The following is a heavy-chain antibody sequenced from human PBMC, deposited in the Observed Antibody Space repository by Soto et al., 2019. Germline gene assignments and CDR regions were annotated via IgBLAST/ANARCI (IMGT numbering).Heavy chain of an antibody. D-gene: IGHD3-10*01. Sequence: ASVKVSCKVSGYTLTELSMHWVRQAPGKGLEWMGGFDPEDGETIYAQKFQGRVTMTEDTSTDTAYMELSSLRSGDTAGYYCATVFIGSGSYYKSGVDNWFDPWGQGTLVTVSS. CDR3: ATVFIGSGSYYKSGVDNWFDP. CDR2: FDPEDGET. V-gene: IGHV1-24*01. J-gene: IGHJ5*02. CDR1: GYTLTELS.